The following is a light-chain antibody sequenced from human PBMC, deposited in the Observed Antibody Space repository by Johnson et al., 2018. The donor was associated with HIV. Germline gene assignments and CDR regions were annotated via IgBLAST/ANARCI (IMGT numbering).Light chain of an antibody. Sequence: VLTQPPSVSAAPGQKVTISWSGSSCDIGNNYVSWHQQFPGTAPKFLINDNNKRPSGIPDRISGSKSGTSATLGITGLQTGAEADYYCGTWDSSLTASYVFGTGTKVTVL. CDR1: SCDIGNNY. CDR2: DNN. V-gene: IGLV1-51*01. CDR3: GTWDSSLTASYV. J-gene: IGLJ1*01.